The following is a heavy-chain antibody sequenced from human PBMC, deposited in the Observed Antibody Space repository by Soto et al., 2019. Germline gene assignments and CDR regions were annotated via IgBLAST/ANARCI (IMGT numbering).Heavy chain of an antibody. J-gene: IGHJ4*02. CDR3: VRDGLDYYDTERLYFDN. CDR2: IWHDGGNK. Sequence: HPGGSLRLSCAASGFTFSSYGMHWVRQAPGKGLEWVAFIWHDGGNKFYAESVKGRFTISRDNSKNTLYLQMNSLRAEDTATYYCVRDGLDYYDTERLYFDNWGQGTLVTVSS. CDR1: GFTFSSYG. V-gene: IGHV3-33*01. D-gene: IGHD3-22*01.